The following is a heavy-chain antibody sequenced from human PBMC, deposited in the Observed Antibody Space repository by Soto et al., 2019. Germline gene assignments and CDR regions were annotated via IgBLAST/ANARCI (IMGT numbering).Heavy chain of an antibody. CDR3: AKSTSPSSGYKDYHYYGLDV. J-gene: IGHJ6*02. Sequence: EVQLLESGRGLVQPGGSLRLSCAASGFTFSSNAVSWVRLAPGKGLEWVSASSGSGYSTYYADSVKGRFTISRDNSKNTLYLQMNSLRAEDTSVYYCAKSTSPSSGYKDYHYYGLDVWGQGTTVTVSS. D-gene: IGHD6-6*01. V-gene: IGHV3-23*01. CDR2: SSGSGYST. CDR1: GFTFSSNA.